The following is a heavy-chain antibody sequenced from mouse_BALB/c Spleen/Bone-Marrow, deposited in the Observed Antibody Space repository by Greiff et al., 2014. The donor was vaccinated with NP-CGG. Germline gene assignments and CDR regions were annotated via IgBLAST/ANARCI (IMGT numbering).Heavy chain of an antibody. J-gene: IGHJ2*01. CDR3: ARGYYDYDLDY. CDR2: IDPANGNT. V-gene: IGHV14-3*02. D-gene: IGHD2-4*01. Sequence: VQLQQPGAELVKPGASVKLSCTASGFNIKDTYMHWVKQRPEQGLEWIGRIDPANGNTKYDPKFQGKATITADTSSNTAYLQLSSLTSEDTAVYYCARGYYDYDLDYWCQGTTLTVSS. CDR1: GFNIKDTY.